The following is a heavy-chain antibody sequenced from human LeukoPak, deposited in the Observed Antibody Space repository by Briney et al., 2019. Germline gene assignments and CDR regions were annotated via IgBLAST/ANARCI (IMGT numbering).Heavy chain of an antibody. CDR1: GFSFSSFW. Sequence: PGGSLRLSCAASGFSFSSFWMNWVRQAPGKGLEWVANIKEDGSEKYYVDSVKGRVTISRDNANISLYLQMNSLRAEDTAVYYCARHGLDYWRQGTPVTVCS. CDR3: ARHGLDY. CDR2: IKEDGSEK. V-gene: IGHV3-7*01. D-gene: IGHD2-8*01. J-gene: IGHJ4*02.